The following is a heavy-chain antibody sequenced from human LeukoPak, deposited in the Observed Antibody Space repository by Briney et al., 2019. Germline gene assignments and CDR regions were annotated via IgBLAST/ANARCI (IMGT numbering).Heavy chain of an antibody. CDR1: GGSFSGHY. J-gene: IGHJ1*01. Sequence: KPSESLSLTCVVYGGSFSGHYWSWIRQPPGKGLEWIGEMNRSGSTNYNPSLKSRVTISVDTSKNQFSLKLSSVTAADTAVYYCARGHTYYDFLTGYYSFAYFQHWGQGTLVTVSS. V-gene: IGHV4-34*01. D-gene: IGHD3-9*01. CDR3: ARGHTYYDFLTGYYSFAYFQH. CDR2: MNRSGST.